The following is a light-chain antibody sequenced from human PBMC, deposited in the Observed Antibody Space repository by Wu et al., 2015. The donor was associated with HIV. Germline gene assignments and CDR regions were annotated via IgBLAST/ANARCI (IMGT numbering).Light chain of an antibody. CDR1: QNIDNY. V-gene: IGKV1-39*01. CDR3: QQSCNIPRLS. J-gene: IGKJ4*01. CDR2: AAS. Sequence: DIQMTQSPPSLSASVGDRITITCRTSQNIDNYLNWYQHKTGKAPKLLIYAASTLQNGVPSRFSASGSGTYFTLTITSLQPEDFATYYCQQSCNIPRLSFGGGTRVEIK.